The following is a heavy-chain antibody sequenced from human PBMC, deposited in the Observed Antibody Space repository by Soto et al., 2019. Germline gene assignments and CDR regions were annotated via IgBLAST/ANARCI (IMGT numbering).Heavy chain of an antibody. CDR1: GFTFSSYE. J-gene: IGHJ4*02. Sequence: EVQLVESGGGLVQPGGSLRLSCAASGFTFSSYEMNWVRQAPGKGLEWVSYISSSGSTIYYADSVKGRFTISRDNAKNSLYLQMNSLRAEDTAVYYCATDLSNSSGWFPFDYWGQGTLVTVSS. CDR3: ATDLSNSSGWFPFDY. D-gene: IGHD6-19*01. V-gene: IGHV3-48*03. CDR2: ISSSGSTI.